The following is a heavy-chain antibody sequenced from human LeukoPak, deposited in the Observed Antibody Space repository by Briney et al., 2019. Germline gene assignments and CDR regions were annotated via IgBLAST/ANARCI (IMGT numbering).Heavy chain of an antibody. Sequence: GGSLRLSCVASGFTFSEFGMNWVRLAPGKGLEWVSAINSGGASTSHADSVKGRFTISRDNSKNTLYLQMNSLRVEDTAVYYCAELGITMIGGVWGKGTTVTISS. V-gene: IGHV3-23*01. D-gene: IGHD3-10*02. CDR3: AELGITMIGGV. J-gene: IGHJ6*04. CDR2: INSGGAST. CDR1: GFTFSEFG.